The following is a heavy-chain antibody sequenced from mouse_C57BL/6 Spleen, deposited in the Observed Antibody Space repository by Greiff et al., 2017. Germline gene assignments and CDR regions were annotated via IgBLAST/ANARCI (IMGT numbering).Heavy chain of an antibody. CDR2: IYPGDGDT. D-gene: IGHD2-2*01. CDR1: GYAFSSSW. J-gene: IGHJ4*01. CDR3: AREGGYVGRAMDY. V-gene: IGHV1-82*01. Sequence: QVQLQQSGPELVKPGASVKISCKASGYAFSSSWMNWVKQRPGKGLEWIGRIYPGDGDTNYNGKFKGKATLTADKSSSTAYMQLSSLTSEDSAVYFCAREGGYVGRAMDYWCQGTSVTVSS.